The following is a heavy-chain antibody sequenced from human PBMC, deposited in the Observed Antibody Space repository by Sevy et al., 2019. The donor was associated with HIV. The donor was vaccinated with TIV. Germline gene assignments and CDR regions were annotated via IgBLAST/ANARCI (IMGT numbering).Heavy chain of an antibody. D-gene: IGHD3-3*01. CDR2: ISSSSSYI. J-gene: IGHJ3*02. CDR1: GFTFSSYS. V-gene: IGHV3-21*01. CDR3: ARDYYDFWSGYSRDAFDI. Sequence: GGSLRLSCAASGFTFSSYSMNWVRQAPGKGLEWVSSISSSSSYIYYADSVKGRFTISRDNAKNSLYLQMNSLRAEDTALYYCARDYYDFWSGYSRDAFDIWGKGTMVTVSS.